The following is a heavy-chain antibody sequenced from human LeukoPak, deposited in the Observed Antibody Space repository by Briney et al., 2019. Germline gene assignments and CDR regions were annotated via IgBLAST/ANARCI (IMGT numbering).Heavy chain of an antibody. CDR3: ARVDVVVVPYAFDI. V-gene: IGHV1-58*01. J-gene: IGHJ3*02. D-gene: IGHD2-2*01. Sequence: SVKVSCEASGFTFTSSAVQWVRQARGQRLEWIGWIVVGSGNTNYAQKFQERVTITRDMSTSTAYMELSSLRSEDTAVYYCARVDVVVVPYAFDIWGQGTMVTVSS. CDR2: IVVGSGNT. CDR1: GFTFTSSA.